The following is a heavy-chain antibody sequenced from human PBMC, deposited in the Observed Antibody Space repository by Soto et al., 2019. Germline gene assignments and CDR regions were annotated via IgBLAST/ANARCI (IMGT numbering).Heavy chain of an antibody. V-gene: IGHV4-59*01. CDR3: AMMYYYGSGRPRWFDF. CDR1: GDSMRSYY. CDR2: FYNSGSP. Sequence: QVQLQESGPGLVKPSEILSLTCTVSGDSMRSYYWSWIRQPPGKRLEWIGYFYNSGSPTYNPSLKSRVSISVDTSKSQFSLELSSVTAADTAVYYCAMMYYYGSGRPRWFDFWGQGTLVTVSS. J-gene: IGHJ5*01. D-gene: IGHD3-10*01.